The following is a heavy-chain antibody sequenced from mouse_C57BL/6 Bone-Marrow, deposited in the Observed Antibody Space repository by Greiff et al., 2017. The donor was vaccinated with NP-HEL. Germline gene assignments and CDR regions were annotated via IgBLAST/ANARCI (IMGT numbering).Heavy chain of an antibody. CDR1: GYTFTSYG. D-gene: IGHD1-1*01. CDR2: IYPRSGNT. V-gene: IGHV1-81*01. J-gene: IGHJ2*01. Sequence: QVQLKQSGAELARPGASVKLSCKASGYTFTSYGISWVKQRTGQGLEWIGEIYPRSGNTYYNEKFKGKATLTADKSSSPAYMELRSLTSEDSAVYFCARGDYYYGSSHLYYFDYWGQGTTLTVSS. CDR3: ARGDYYYGSSHLYYFDY.